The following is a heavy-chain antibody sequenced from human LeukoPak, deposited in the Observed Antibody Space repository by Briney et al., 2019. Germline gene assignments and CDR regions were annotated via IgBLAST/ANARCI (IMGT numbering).Heavy chain of an antibody. Sequence: SETLSLTCTVSGVSIREYYRSWVRQPAGKGLEWIGRIYGSGGTNYSPSLKSRVTMSVDTSKNQFSLKLTSVTAADTAVYYCARFRCADGVCYPEDYWGQGTLVTVSS. D-gene: IGHD2-8*01. J-gene: IGHJ4*02. V-gene: IGHV4-4*07. CDR2: IYGSGGT. CDR3: ARFRCADGVCYPEDY. CDR1: GVSIREYY.